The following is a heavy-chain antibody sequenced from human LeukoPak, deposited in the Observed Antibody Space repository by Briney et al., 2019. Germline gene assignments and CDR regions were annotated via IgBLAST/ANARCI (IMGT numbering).Heavy chain of an antibody. CDR1: GFTFSSYW. CDR2: IKQDGSEK. Sequence: GSLLLSCAASGFTFSSYWMSWVRQAPGKGLEWVANIKQDGSEKYYVDSVKGRFTISRDNAKNSLYLQMNSLRAEDTAVYYCARVMGYYYMDVWGKGTTVTVSS. D-gene: IGHD3-16*01. J-gene: IGHJ6*03. V-gene: IGHV3-7*01. CDR3: ARVMGYYYMDV.